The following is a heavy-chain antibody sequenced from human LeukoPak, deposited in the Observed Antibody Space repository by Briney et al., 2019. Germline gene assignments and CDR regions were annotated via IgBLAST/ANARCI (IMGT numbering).Heavy chain of an antibody. Sequence: SVRVSCKGSGGTLSNTVITWVRQAPGQGLEWMGRIIPVLVSTNYAPQFHARVTITADKSTNTAYMDLSSLTSEDTAVYFCATGTGGYNEHWGQGTLVTVSS. V-gene: IGHV1-69*04. D-gene: IGHD5-24*01. CDR2: IIPVLVST. CDR3: ATGTGGYNEH. J-gene: IGHJ4*02. CDR1: GGTLSNTV.